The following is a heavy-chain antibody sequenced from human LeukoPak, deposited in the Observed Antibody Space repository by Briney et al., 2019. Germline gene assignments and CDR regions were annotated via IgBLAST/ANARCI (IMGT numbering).Heavy chain of an antibody. J-gene: IGHJ4*02. CDR1: GFTFSSYW. V-gene: IGHV3-74*01. Sequence: GGSLRLSCAASGFTFSSYWMHWVRQAPGKGLVWVSRINSDGSSTSYADSVKGRFTISRDNSKNTLYLQMNSLRAEDTAVYYCAKDQLPTIFGVVTGRGGQGTLVTVSS. CDR3: AKDQLPTIFGVVTGR. D-gene: IGHD3-3*01. CDR2: INSDGSST.